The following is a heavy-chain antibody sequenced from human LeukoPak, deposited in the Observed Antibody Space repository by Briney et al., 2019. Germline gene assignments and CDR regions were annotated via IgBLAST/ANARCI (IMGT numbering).Heavy chain of an antibody. CDR1: GGSISSSSYY. D-gene: IGHD2-8*01. J-gene: IGHJ3*02. CDR2: IYYSGST. V-gene: IGHV4-39*01. Sequence: PSETLSLTRTVSGGSISSSSYYWGWIRQPPGKGLEWIGSIYYSGSTYYNPPLKSRVTISVDTSKNQFSLKLSSVTAADTAVYYCASQGSSRVLGAFDIWGQGTMVTVSS. CDR3: ASQGSSRVLGAFDI.